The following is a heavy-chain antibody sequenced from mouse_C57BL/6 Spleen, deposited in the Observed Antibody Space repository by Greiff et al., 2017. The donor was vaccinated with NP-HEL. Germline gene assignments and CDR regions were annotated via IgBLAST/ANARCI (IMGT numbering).Heavy chain of an antibody. Sequence: VQLQQSGPELVKPGASVKISCKASGYAFSSSWMNWVKQRPGKGLEWIGRIYPGDGDTNYNGKFKGKATLTADKSSSTAYMQLSSLTSEDSAVYFCARGLTTGYFDVWGTGTTVTVSS. CDR3: ARGLTTGYFDV. CDR1: GYAFSSSW. D-gene: IGHD2-12*01. CDR2: IYPGDGDT. J-gene: IGHJ1*03. V-gene: IGHV1-82*01.